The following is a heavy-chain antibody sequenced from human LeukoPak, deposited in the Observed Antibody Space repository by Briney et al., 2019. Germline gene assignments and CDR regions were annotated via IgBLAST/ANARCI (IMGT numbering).Heavy chain of an antibody. Sequence: SETLSLTCTVSGGSISGSYWSWLRQPPGKGLEWIGYIYYGGSTNYNPSLKSRVTTSVDTSKNHFSLKLSSLTAADTAVYYCATRRSADYYDSSGYYLGAFDIWGQGTMVTVSS. V-gene: IGHV4-59*01. J-gene: IGHJ3*02. CDR1: GGSISGSY. CDR3: ATRRSADYYDSSGYYLGAFDI. D-gene: IGHD3-22*01. CDR2: IYYGGST.